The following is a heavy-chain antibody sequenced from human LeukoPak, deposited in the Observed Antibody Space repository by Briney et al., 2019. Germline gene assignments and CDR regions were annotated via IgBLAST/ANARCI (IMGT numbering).Heavy chain of an antibody. CDR1: GVSISSGGYS. J-gene: IGHJ3*02. V-gene: IGHV4-30-2*01. CDR2: IYHSGST. CDR3: ARDGYSPGAFDI. D-gene: IGHD5-24*01. Sequence: NPSQTLSLTCAVSGVSISSGGYSWSWIRQPPGKGLEWIGYIYHSGSTYYNPSLKGRVTISVDRSKNQFSLKLSSVTAADTAVYYCARDGYSPGAFDIWGQGTMVTVSS.